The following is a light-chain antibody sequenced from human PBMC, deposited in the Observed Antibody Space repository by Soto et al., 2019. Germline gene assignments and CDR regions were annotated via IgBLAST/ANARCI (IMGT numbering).Light chain of an antibody. CDR1: SSDVGYYDY. J-gene: IGLJ2*01. CDR2: GVS. CDR3: RSYPGSNILV. Sequence: QSALTQPPSASGSPGQSVTLSCTGTSSDVGYYDYVSWYQQHPGKAPKLMIYGVSKRPSGVPDRFSGSKSGNTASLTVSGLQAEDEADDSCRSYPGSNILVFGGGTKLTVL. V-gene: IGLV2-8*01.